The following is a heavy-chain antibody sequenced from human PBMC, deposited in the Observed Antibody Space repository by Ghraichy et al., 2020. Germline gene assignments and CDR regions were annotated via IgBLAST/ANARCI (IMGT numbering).Heavy chain of an antibody. CDR1: GGSIGSAANY. Sequence: SETLSLTCKVSGGSIGSAANYWGWIRQSPGGGPEWIGTFYDVGRTSYNPSLQSHVAISVDTSKNQFSLTLTSLTAADTAVYYCARARGWYDAEFFQHWGQGALVTVSS. J-gene: IGHJ1*01. CDR2: FYDVGRT. CDR3: ARARGWYDAEFFQH. V-gene: IGHV4-39*01. D-gene: IGHD6-19*01.